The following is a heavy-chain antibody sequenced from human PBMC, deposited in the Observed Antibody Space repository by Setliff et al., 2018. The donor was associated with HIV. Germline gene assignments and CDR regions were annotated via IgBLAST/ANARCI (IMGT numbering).Heavy chain of an antibody. V-gene: IGHV4-39*01. D-gene: IGHD3-22*01. CDR2: IYYSGST. CDR3: AREIPYSYGGRGHPL. CDR1: GDSISNYY. J-gene: IGHJ4*02. Sequence: SETLSLTCTVSGDSISNYYWGWFRQPPGKGLEWIGTIYYSGSTYYNPSLKSRLTISVDTSKNQFSLKLSSVTAADTAVYYCAREIPYSYGGRGHPLWGQGTLVTVSS.